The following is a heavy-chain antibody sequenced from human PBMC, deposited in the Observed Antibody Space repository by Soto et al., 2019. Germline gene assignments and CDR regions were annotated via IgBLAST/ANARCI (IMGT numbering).Heavy chain of an antibody. D-gene: IGHD2-8*01. CDR3: ARGDSTDCSIGVRSFFYIKDMDV. CDR2: INPKSGGT. CDR1: GYSFTDYH. J-gene: IGHJ6*02. Sequence: ASVKVSCKASGYSFTDYHIHWVRQAPGQGLEWLGRINPKSGGTSTAQKFQGWVTMTTDTSISTASLELTRLTPDDTATYWCARGDSTDCSIGVRSFFYIKDMDVWGQAT. V-gene: IGHV1-2*04.